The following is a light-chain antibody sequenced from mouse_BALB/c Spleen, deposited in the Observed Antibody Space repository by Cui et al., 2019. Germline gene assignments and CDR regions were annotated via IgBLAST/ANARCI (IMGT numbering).Light chain of an antibody. CDR1: SSVSY. J-gene: IGKJ4*01. CDR2: DTS. V-gene: IGKV4-55*01. Sequence: QIVLTQSPAILSASPGEKVTMTCSASSSVSYMYWYQQKPGSSTRLLIYDTSNLASGVPVRFSGSGSGTSYSLTISRMEAEDAATYYCQQWSSYPFTFGSGTKLEIK. CDR3: QQWSSYPFT.